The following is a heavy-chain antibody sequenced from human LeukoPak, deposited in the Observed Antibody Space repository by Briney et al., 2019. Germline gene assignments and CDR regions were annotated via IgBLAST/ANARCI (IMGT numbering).Heavy chain of an antibody. D-gene: IGHD4-11*01. CDR3: ARADYRTQMGAFDI. Sequence: PGGSLRLSCAASGFTFSSYSMNWVRQAPGKGLEWVSSISSSSSYIYYADSVKGRFTISRDNAKNSLYLQMNSLRAEDTAVYYCARADYRTQMGAFDIWGQGTMVTVSS. CDR2: ISSSSSYI. V-gene: IGHV3-21*01. CDR1: GFTFSSYS. J-gene: IGHJ3*02.